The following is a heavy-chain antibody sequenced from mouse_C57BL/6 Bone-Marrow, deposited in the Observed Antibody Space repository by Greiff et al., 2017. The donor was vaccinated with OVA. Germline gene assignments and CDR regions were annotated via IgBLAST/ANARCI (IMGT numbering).Heavy chain of an antibody. V-gene: IGHV1-64*01. J-gene: IGHJ2*01. Sequence: QVQLQQPGAELVKPGASVKLSCKASGYTFTSYWMHWVKQRPGQGLEWIGMIHPNSGSTNYNEKFKSKATLTVDKSSSTAYMQLSSLTSEDSAVYYCARSEANWDAYYFDYWGQGTTLTVS. D-gene: IGHD4-1*01. CDR3: ARSEANWDAYYFDY. CDR1: GYTFTSYW. CDR2: IHPNSGST.